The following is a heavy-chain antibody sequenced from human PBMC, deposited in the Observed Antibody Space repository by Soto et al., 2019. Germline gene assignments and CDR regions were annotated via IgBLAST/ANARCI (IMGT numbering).Heavy chain of an antibody. CDR2: IIPILGIA. CDR1: GGTFSSYT. D-gene: IGHD4-17*01. J-gene: IGHJ4*02. V-gene: IGHV1-69*02. Sequence: QVQLVQSGAEVKKPGSSVKVSCKASGGTFSSYTISWVRQAPGQGLEWMGRIIPILGIANYAQKFQGRVTITADKSTSTAYMELSSLRSEDTAVYYCARGPSYGGNPRIDYWGQGTLVTVSS. CDR3: ARGPSYGGNPRIDY.